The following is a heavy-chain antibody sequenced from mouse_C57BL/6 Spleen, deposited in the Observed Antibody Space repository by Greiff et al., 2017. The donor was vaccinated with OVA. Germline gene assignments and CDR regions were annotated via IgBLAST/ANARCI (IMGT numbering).Heavy chain of an antibody. CDR2: INPNNGGT. J-gene: IGHJ3*01. CDR3: ASPDGSFAY. Sequence: EVKLQQSGPELVKPGASVKISCKASGYTFTDYYMNWVKQSHGKSLEWIGDINPNNGGTSYNQKFKGKATLTVDKSSSTAYMELRSLTSEDSAVYYCASPDGSFAYWGQGTLVTVSA. CDR1: GYTFTDYY. V-gene: IGHV1-26*01. D-gene: IGHD2-3*01.